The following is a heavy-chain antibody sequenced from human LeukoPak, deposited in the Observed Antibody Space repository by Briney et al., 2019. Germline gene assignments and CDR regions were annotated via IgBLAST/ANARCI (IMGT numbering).Heavy chain of an antibody. CDR2: IYYSGST. J-gene: IGHJ6*03. CDR1: GGSISSGGYY. CDR3: AGGGYYYGSGRLSYYYYYMDV. Sequence: PSETLSLTCTVSGGSISSGGYYGSWIRQHPGKGLEWIGYIYYSGSTYYNPSLKSRVTISVDTSKNQFSLKLSSVTAADTAVYYCAGGGYYYGSGRLSYYYYYMDVWGKGTTVTVSS. V-gene: IGHV4-31*03. D-gene: IGHD3-10*01.